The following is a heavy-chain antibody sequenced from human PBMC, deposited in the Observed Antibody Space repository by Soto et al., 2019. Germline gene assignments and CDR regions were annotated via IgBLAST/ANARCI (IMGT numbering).Heavy chain of an antibody. V-gene: IGHV4-30-4*01. CDR1: GGSISSGDYY. CDR3: ARAIYYDFWSGYFDY. CDR2: IYYSGST. Sequence: QVQLQESGPGLVKPSQTLSLTCTVSGGSISSGDYYWSWIRQPPGKGLEWIGYIYYSGSTYYNPSLKSRVTRSVDTSKNQFSLKLSSVTAADPAVYYCARAIYYDFWSGYFDYWGQGTLVTVSS. J-gene: IGHJ4*02. D-gene: IGHD3-3*01.